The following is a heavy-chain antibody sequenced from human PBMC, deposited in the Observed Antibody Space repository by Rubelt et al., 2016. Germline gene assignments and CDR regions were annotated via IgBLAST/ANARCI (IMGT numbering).Heavy chain of an antibody. CDR1: GFTFSNVW. J-gene: IGHJ6*02. Sequence: VQLLESGGGLVQPGGSLRLSCATSGFTFSNVWMSWVRQAPGKGLEWIGSIYYSGSTYYNPSLKSRVSISVDTSENQFSLKLSSVTAADTAVYYCVRSPGIAESLYYFYGMDVWGQGTTVTVSS. V-gene: IGHV4-59*05. CDR3: VRSPGIAESLYYFYGMDV. D-gene: IGHD6-13*01. CDR2: IYYSGST.